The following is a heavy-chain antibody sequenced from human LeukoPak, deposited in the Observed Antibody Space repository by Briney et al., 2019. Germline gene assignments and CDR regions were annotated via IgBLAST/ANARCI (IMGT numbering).Heavy chain of an antibody. CDR3: ASRDLVPAVY. V-gene: IGHV3-23*01. J-gene: IGHJ4*02. CDR1: GFTFSNYA. Sequence: GGSLRLSCAASGFTFSNYAMSWVRQAPGKGLEWVSAISGRGDNTYYADSVKGRFTISRDNSKNTLYLQMNSLRAEDTAVYYCASRDLVPAVYWGQGTLVTVSS. CDR2: ISGRGDNT. D-gene: IGHD2-2*01.